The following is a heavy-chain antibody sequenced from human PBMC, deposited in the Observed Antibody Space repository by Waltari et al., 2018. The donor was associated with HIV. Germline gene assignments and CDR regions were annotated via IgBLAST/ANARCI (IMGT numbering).Heavy chain of an antibody. D-gene: IGHD2-15*01. CDR3: AREGIVAAPFDF. J-gene: IGHJ4*02. CDR1: GFIFRDFA. V-gene: IGHV3-30*01. Sequence: QVQLVESGGGLVQPGGSLRPSCAASGFIFRDFAIHWVRQAPGKGLEWVAVISRDGSSKYYADSVQGRFTISRDNSKNSLHLHMNSPRPKDTAVYYCAREGIVAAPFDFWGLGTLVTVSS. CDR2: ISRDGSSK.